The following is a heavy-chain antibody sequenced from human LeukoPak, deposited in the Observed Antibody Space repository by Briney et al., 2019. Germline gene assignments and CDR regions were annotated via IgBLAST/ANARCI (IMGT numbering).Heavy chain of an antibody. CDR3: AKDRAGYCSSTSCYSLHFQH. V-gene: IGHV3-23*01. J-gene: IGHJ1*01. CDR1: GFTFSSYA. Sequence: GGSLRLSCAASGFTFSSYAMSWVRQAPGKGLEWVSAISGSGGSTYYADSVKGRFTISRDNSKNTVYLQMNSLRAEDTAVYYCAKDRAGYCSSTSCYSLHFQHWGQGTLVTVSS. D-gene: IGHD2-2*02. CDR2: ISGSGGST.